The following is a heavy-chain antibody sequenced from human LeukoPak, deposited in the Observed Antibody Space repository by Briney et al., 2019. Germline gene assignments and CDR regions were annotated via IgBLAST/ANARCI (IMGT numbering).Heavy chain of an antibody. CDR1: GFTFSSYW. CDR2: IKQDGSEK. V-gene: IGHV3-7*01. Sequence: PGGSLRLSCAASGFTFSSYWMSWVRQAPGKGLEWVANIKQDGSEKYYVDSVKGRFTISRDNAKNSLYLQMNSLRAEDTAVYYCAREYSSGWNDWYFDLWGRGTLVTVSS. D-gene: IGHD6-19*01. J-gene: IGHJ2*01. CDR3: AREYSSGWNDWYFDL.